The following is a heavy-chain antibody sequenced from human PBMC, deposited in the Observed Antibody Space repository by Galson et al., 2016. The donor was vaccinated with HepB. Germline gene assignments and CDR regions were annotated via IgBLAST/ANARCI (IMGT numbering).Heavy chain of an antibody. D-gene: IGHD5-12*01. CDR3: ARVRRGYSGYDKAFDI. CDR1: GDSISSSHW. CDR2: IYHIGST. V-gene: IGHV4-4*02. J-gene: IGHJ3*02. Sequence: SETLSLTCDVSGDSISSSHWWGWVRQPPGKGLEWIGEIYHIGSTNYNPSLKSRLTLSVDKSKNNFSLNLSSVTAADTAVYYCARVRRGYSGYDKAFDIWGQGTMVTVSS.